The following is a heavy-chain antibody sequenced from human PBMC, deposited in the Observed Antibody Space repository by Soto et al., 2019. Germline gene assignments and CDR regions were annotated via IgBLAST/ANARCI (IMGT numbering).Heavy chain of an antibody. J-gene: IGHJ6*02. Sequence: QVQLVQSGAEVKKPGSSVKVSCKASGGTFSSYAISWVRQAPGQGLEWMGGIIPIFCTANYAQKFQGRVTITADESTSTAYMELSSLRSEDTAVYYCARVPPPYGSGSYYDFDYYYGMDVWGQGTTVTVSS. D-gene: IGHD1-26*01. V-gene: IGHV1-69*01. CDR2: IIPIFCTA. CDR3: ARVPPPYGSGSYYDFDYYYGMDV. CDR1: GGTFSSYA.